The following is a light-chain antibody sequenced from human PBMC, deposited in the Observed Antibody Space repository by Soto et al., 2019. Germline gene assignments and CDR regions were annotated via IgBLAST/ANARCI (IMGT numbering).Light chain of an antibody. J-gene: IGKJ4*01. V-gene: IGKV2-40*01. CDR2: TVS. Sequence: DIVMTQSPLSLPVTPGEPASISCRSTQSLLSSNGYNYVDWYVQKPGQSPQLLIYTVSYRAPGVPDRFSGIGSGTDFTLKISRVEADDVGAYYCMQLLEFPLTFGGGTKV. CDR1: QSLLSSNGYNY. CDR3: MQLLEFPLT.